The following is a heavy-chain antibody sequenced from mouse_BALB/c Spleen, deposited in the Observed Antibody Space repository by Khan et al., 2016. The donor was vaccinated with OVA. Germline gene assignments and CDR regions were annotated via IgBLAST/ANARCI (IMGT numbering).Heavy chain of an antibody. CDR3: ARTGYDYFDY. CDR2: ISSGSSTI. D-gene: IGHD2-2*01. V-gene: IGHV5-17*02. J-gene: IGHJ2*01. Sequence: EVELVESGGGLVQPGGSRKLSCAASGSPFSGFGMHWVRQAPDKALEWVAYISSGSSTIYYADTVKGRFNISRDNPKNTLILQMASLRSEDTAMYYCARTGYDYFDYWGQGTTLTVSS. CDR1: GSPFSGFG.